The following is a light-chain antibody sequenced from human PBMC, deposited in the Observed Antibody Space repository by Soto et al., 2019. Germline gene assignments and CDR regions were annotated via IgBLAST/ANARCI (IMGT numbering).Light chain of an antibody. CDR3: SSYTITTALV. Sequence: QSALTQPASVSGSPGQSITISCTGTSSDVGGYNFVSWYQQHPGKAPKLMISEVSNRPSGVSNRFSGSKSGNTASLTISGLQTEDEADYSCSSYTITTALVFGSGTNVTVL. CDR1: SSDVGGYNF. J-gene: IGLJ1*01. V-gene: IGLV2-14*01. CDR2: EVS.